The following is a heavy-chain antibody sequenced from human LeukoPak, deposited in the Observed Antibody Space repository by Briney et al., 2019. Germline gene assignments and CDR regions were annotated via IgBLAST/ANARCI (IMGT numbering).Heavy chain of an antibody. V-gene: IGHV4-34*01. Sequence: SETLSLTCAVYGGSFSGYYWSWIRQPPGKGLEWIGEINHSGSTNYNPSLKSRVTISVDASKNQFSLKLSSVTAADTAVYYCARGRYSSGWYADYFDYWGQGTLVTVSS. CDR2: INHSGST. D-gene: IGHD6-19*01. CDR3: ARGRYSSGWYADYFDY. J-gene: IGHJ4*02. CDR1: GGSFSGYY.